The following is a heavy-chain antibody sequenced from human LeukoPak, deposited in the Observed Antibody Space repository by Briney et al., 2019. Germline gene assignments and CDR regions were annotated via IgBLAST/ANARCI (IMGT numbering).Heavy chain of an antibody. J-gene: IGHJ4*02. Sequence: ESGPTPVNPTQTPTLTSTSAGFSLSTSGAGLGWSRQPPGKALERLALIYWDDDKRYSPSMKSRLTITKDTSKNQVVLTMTNMDPVDTATYYCAHRCDSSAIDYWGQGTLVTVSS. D-gene: IGHD3-22*01. V-gene: IGHV2-5*02. CDR3: AHRCDSSAIDY. CDR2: IYWDDDK. CDR1: GFSLSTSGAG.